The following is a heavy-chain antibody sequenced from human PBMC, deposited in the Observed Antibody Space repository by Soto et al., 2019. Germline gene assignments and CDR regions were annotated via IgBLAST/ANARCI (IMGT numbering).Heavy chain of an antibody. CDR2: INHSGST. CDR3: ARGSSVAAAGNYYYYMDV. Sequence: SETLSLTCAVYGGSFSGYYWSWIRQPPGKGLEWIGEINHSGSTNYNPSLKRRVTISVDTSKNQFSLKLSSVTAADTAVYYCARGSSVAAAGNYYYYMDVWGKGTTVTVSS. D-gene: IGHD6-13*01. V-gene: IGHV4-34*01. J-gene: IGHJ6*03. CDR1: GGSFSGYY.